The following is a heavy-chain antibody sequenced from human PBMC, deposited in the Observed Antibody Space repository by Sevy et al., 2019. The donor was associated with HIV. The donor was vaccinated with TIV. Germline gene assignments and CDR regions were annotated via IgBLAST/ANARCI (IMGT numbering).Heavy chain of an antibody. D-gene: IGHD1-1*01. J-gene: IGHJ4*02. CDR2: IYFTGNT. CDR1: GGSIRSYF. Sequence: SQTLSLTCSVSGGSIRSYFWTWVRQSPGKGLEWIGNIYFTGNTDYSPALKSRVILSLDTSKSQFSLTLKSVTAADTAIYFCARDSTTRPRVLDYWGQGTLVTVSS. CDR3: ARDSTTRPRVLDY. V-gene: IGHV4-59*01.